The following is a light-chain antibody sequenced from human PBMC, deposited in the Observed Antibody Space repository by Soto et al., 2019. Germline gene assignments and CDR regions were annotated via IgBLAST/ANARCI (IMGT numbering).Light chain of an antibody. CDR2: DIN. CDR1: SSDVGNYIF. CDR3: VSYTTRASYV. J-gene: IGLJ1*01. V-gene: IGLV2-14*01. Sequence: QSVLTQPASVSGSPGQSITISCTGTSSDVGNYIFVSWYRQHPGKAPKLMIYDINNRPSGVSNRFSGPKSGNTASLTISGLQAEDEADYYCVSYTTRASYVFGTGTKVTVL.